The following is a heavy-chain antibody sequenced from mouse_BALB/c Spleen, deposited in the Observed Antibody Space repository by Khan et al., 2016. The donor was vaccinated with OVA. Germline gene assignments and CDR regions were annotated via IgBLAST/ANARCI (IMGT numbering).Heavy chain of an antibody. Sequence: EVQLQESGPGLVKPSQSLSLTCSVTGYSITSGYYWNWIRQFPGNKLEWMGYKVYDGTNNYNPSLKNRISITRDTSKNQFFLQLNSVTTEDTATDYCARGGRWFNDWGHGTLVTVSA. CDR2: KVYDGTN. CDR3: ARGGRWFND. J-gene: IGHJ3*01. V-gene: IGHV3-6*02. CDR1: GYSITSGYY. D-gene: IGHD3-3*01.